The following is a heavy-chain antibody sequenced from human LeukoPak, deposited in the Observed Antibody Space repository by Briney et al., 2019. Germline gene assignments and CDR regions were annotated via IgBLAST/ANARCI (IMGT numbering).Heavy chain of an antibody. D-gene: IGHD3-10*01. Sequence: PGGSLRLSCAASGFTFSSYSMNWVRQAPGKGLEWVSYISSSSSTIYYADSVKGRFTISRDNAKNSLYLQMNSLRAEDTAVYYCARSRRRAWFGELLRSPYGMDVWGQGTTVTVSS. CDR3: ARSRRRAWFGELLRSPYGMDV. CDR2: ISSSSSTI. V-gene: IGHV3-48*01. J-gene: IGHJ6*02. CDR1: GFTFSSYS.